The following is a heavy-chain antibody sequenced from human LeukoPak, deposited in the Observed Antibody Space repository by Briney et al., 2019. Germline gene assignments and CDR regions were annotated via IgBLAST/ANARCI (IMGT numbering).Heavy chain of an antibody. CDR1: GFPFRNAW. CDR3: TVDPETTVTTFDY. CDR2: IKSKTDGGAT. Sequence: GGSLRLSYAASGFPFRNAWMSWVPEAPGKALEGVGRIKSKTDGGATDYAAPVKGRFTISRDDSKNTLYLQMNSLKTEDTAVYYCTVDPETTVTTFDYWGQGTLVTVSS. D-gene: IGHD4-17*01. J-gene: IGHJ4*02. V-gene: IGHV3-15*07.